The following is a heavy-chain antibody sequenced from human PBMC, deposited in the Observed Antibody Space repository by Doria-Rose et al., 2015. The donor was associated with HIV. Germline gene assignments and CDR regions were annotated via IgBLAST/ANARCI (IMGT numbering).Heavy chain of an antibody. Sequence: SGPVLVKPTETLTLTCTVSGVSLSSPGMGVSWIRQPPGKALEWLANIFSDDDRSYKTSLKSRRTISRDTSKSQVVLTMTDMDPVDTATYYCARIKSSRWYHKYYFDFWGQGTLVIVSA. D-gene: IGHD6-13*01. J-gene: IGHJ4*02. V-gene: IGHV2-26*01. CDR2: IFSDDDR. CDR1: GVSLSSPGMG. CDR3: ARIKSSRWYHKYYFDF.